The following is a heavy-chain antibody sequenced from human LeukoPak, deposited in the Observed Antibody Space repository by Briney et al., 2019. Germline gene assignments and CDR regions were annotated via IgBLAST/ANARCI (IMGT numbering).Heavy chain of an antibody. J-gene: IGHJ4*02. CDR1: GFTFSSYA. CDR3: VRGGRSYYFDY. Sequence: GGSLRLSCAASGFTFSSYAMSWVRQAPGKGLDWVSAISGSGGSTYYADSVKGRFSISRDNSKNTLYLQMNSPRAEDTAVYYCVRGGRSYYFDYWGQGTLVTVSS. CDR2: ISGSGGST. D-gene: IGHD3-16*01. V-gene: IGHV3-23*01.